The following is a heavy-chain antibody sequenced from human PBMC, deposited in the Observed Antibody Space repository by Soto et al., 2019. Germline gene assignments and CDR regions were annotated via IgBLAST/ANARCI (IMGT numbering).Heavy chain of an antibody. Sequence: GGSLRLSCTASGFTFGDYAMSWFRQAPGKGLEWVGFIRSKAYGGTTEYAASVKGRFTISRDDSKSIAYLQMNSLKTEDTAVYYCTRDGVVVPDDMDVWGKGTTVTVSS. V-gene: IGHV3-49*03. J-gene: IGHJ6*03. CDR2: IRSKAYGGTT. CDR3: TRDGVVVPDDMDV. D-gene: IGHD2-2*01. CDR1: GFTFGDYA.